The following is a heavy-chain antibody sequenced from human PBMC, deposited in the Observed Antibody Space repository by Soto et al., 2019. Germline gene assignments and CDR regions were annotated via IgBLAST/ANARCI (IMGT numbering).Heavy chain of an antibody. CDR1: GFTVSSNY. CDR3: ARSSYNYPDQGDY. Sequence: PGGSLRLSCAVSGFTVSSNYMSWVRQAPGKGLEWVSVIYSGGSTYYTDSVNGRFTISRDNSKNTLFLQMNSLRAEDTAVYYCARSSYNYPDQGDYWGQGTLVTVSS. CDR2: IYSGGST. D-gene: IGHD5-18*01. J-gene: IGHJ4*02. V-gene: IGHV3-66*01.